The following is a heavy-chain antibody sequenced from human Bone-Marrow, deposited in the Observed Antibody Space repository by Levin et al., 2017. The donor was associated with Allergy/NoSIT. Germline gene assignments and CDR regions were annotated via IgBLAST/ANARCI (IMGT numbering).Heavy chain of an antibody. CDR3: ARVPGAMLGPTSWFEP. V-gene: IGHV4/OR15-8*01. CDR2: IYHNGSA. CDR1: GASITSNNW. D-gene: IGHD2-2*01. Sequence: SETLSLTCAVSGASITSNNWWSWVRQPPGKGLEWIGEIYHNGSASYNPSLKSRVTMSVDKSNNQFSLKLTSVTAADTAVYYCARVPGAMLGPTSWFEPWGQGILVTVSS. J-gene: IGHJ5*02.